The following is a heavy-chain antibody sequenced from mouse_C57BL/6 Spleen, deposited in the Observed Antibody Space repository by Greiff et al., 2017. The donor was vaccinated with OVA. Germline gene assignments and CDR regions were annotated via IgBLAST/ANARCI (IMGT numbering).Heavy chain of an antibody. D-gene: IGHD1-1*01. V-gene: IGHV5-6*01. CDR2: ISSGGSYT. Sequence: EVKLVESGGDLVKPGGSLKLSCAASGFTFSSYGMSWVRQTPDKRLEWVATISSGGSYTYYPDSVKGRFTISRDNAKNTLYLQMSSLKSEDTAMYYCASSITTATRFAYWGQGTLVTVSA. J-gene: IGHJ3*01. CDR3: ASSITTATRFAY. CDR1: GFTFSSYG.